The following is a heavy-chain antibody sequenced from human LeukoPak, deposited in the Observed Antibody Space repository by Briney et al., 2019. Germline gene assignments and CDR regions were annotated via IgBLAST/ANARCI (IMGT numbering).Heavy chain of an antibody. J-gene: IGHJ5*02. V-gene: IGHV3-23*01. CDR3: AKDNWNTYYYDSSDHTGGVLLT. D-gene: IGHD3-22*01. CDR2: ISGSGGST. CDR1: GFTFSSYA. Sequence: GGSLRLSCAASGFTFSSYAMSWVRQAPGKGLEWVSVISGSGGSTYYADSVKGRFTISRDNSKNTLYLQMNSLRAEDTAVYYCAKDNWNTYYYDSSDHTGGVLLTWGQGTLVTVSS.